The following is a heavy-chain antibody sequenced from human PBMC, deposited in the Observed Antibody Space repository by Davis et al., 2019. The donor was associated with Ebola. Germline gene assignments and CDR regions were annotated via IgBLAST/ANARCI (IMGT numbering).Heavy chain of an antibody. J-gene: IGHJ6*04. D-gene: IGHD2-15*01. CDR3: ARDRSSRDIVVVVAPSGYYGMDV. V-gene: IGHV4-4*02. CDR2: IYHSGST. Sequence: MPSETLSLTCTVSGGSISSDNYYWSWVRQPPGKGLEWIGEIYHSGSTNYNPSLKSRVTISINKSTSQFSLKLSSVTAADTAVYYCARDRSSRDIVVVVAPSGYYGMDVWGKGTTVTVSS. CDR1: GGSISSDNYY.